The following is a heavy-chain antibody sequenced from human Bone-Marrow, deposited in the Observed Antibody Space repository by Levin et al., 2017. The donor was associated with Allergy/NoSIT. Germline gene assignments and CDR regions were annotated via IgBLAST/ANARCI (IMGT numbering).Heavy chain of an antibody. CDR1: GGSISSEY. Sequence: SETLSLTCTVSGGSISSEYWSWIRQPPGKGLEWLGFIYYSGSTKYNPSLKTPITISLDTSRTRFSLPLRSVTAADTAVYYCARLQDYTSGYGAQYFDVWGQGAMVTVSS. J-gene: IGHJ3*01. CDR3: ARLQDYTSGYGAQYFDV. D-gene: IGHD3-22*01. CDR2: IYYSGST. V-gene: IGHV4-59*01.